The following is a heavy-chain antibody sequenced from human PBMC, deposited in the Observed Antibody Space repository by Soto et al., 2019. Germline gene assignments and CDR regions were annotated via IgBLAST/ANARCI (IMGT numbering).Heavy chain of an antibody. CDR2: IIPIFGTA. J-gene: IGHJ6*02. CDR3: ARGGRVVVAAHYYYYGMDV. Sequence: VKVSCKASGGTFSRYGISWVRQAPGQGLEWMGGIIPIFGTANYAQKFQGRVTITADESTSTAYMELSSLRSEDTAVYYCARGGRVVVAAHYYYYGMDVWGQGTTVTVSS. CDR1: GGTFSRYG. V-gene: IGHV1-69*13. D-gene: IGHD2-15*01.